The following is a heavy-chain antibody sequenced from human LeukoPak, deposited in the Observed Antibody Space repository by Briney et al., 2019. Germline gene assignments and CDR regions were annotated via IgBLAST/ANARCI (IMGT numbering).Heavy chain of an antibody. D-gene: IGHD4-23*01. J-gene: IGHJ2*01. CDR1: GGSINNYY. CDR3: ARLGPLICGGNWYFDL. CDR2: IYYSGNT. V-gene: IGHV4-59*08. Sequence: KPSETLSVNCSVSGGSINNYYWSWIRQPPGKGLELIGYIYYSGNTNYNPSLKSRVTISVDTSKNQFSLKLSSVTAADTAVYYCARLGPLICGGNWYFDLWGRGTLVTVSS.